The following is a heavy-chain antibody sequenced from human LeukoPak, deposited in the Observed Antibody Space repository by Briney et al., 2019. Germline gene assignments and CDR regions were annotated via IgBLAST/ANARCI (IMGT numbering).Heavy chain of an antibody. CDR1: GGSISSSSYY. CDR3: ARAATIFGVVIINWFDP. CDR2: IYYSGST. Sequence: SETLSLTCTVSGGSISSSSYYWGWIRQPPGKGLEWIGSIYYSGSTYYNPSLKSRVTISVDTSKNQFSLKLSSVTAADTAVYYCARAATIFGVVIINWFDPWGQGILVTVSS. J-gene: IGHJ5*02. V-gene: IGHV4-39*01. D-gene: IGHD3-3*01.